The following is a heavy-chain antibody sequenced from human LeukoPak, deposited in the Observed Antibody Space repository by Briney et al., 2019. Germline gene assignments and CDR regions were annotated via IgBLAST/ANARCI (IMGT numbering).Heavy chain of an antibody. J-gene: IGHJ4*02. V-gene: IGHV3-23*01. Sequence: PGGSLRLSCAASGFIFTDHWMSWVRQAPGKGLEWVSAIVGGGGTTFYADSVKGRFTISRDNSKNTVYLQMNSLEAEDTAVYYCAKARLSTGWAYNDYWGQGTLVTVSS. CDR2: IVGGGGTT. D-gene: IGHD6-19*01. CDR1: GFIFTDHW. CDR3: AKARLSTGWAYNDY.